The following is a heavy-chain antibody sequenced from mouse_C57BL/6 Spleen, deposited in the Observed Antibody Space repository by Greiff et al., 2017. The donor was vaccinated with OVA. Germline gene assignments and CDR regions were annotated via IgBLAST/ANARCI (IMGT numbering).Heavy chain of an antibody. V-gene: IGHV1-52*01. CDR2: IDPSDSET. Sequence: VQLQQPGAELVRPGSSVKLSCKASGYTFTSYWMHWVKQRPIQGLEWIGNIDPSDSETHYNQKFKDKATLTVDKSSSTAYMQLSSLTSEDSAVYYCARDYGKENYFDYWGQGTTLTVSS. CDR1: GYTFTSYW. CDR3: ARDYGKENYFDY. J-gene: IGHJ2*01. D-gene: IGHD1-1*01.